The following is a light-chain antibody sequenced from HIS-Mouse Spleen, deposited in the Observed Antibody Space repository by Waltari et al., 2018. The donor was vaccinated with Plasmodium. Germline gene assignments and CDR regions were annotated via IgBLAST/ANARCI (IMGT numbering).Light chain of an antibody. Sequence: DIQLTQSPSFLSASVGDRVTITCRASQGISSYLAWYQQKPGKAPKLLIYAASTLQSGVPSRFSGSGSGTEFTLTISSLQPEDCATYYCQQLNSYPAYTFGQGTKREIK. CDR3: QQLNSYPAYT. V-gene: IGKV1-9*01. CDR1: QGISSY. J-gene: IGKJ2*01. CDR2: AAS.